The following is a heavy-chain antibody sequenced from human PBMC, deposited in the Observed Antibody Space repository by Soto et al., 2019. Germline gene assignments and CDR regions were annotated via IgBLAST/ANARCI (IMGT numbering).Heavy chain of an antibody. Sequence: GESLKISCRGPGYDFNTNWSGWVRQLPGRGVEGVGIMYPGDSDTRYNPSLQGHVTLSVDVTVRTAFLQWRSLETSDTGMYFCARLPRDCNKTSCYYADHWGQGTQVTVSS. CDR3: ARLPRDCNKTSCYYADH. J-gene: IGHJ4*02. D-gene: IGHD3-3*01. CDR1: GYDFNTNW. CDR2: MYPGDSDT. V-gene: IGHV5-51*02.